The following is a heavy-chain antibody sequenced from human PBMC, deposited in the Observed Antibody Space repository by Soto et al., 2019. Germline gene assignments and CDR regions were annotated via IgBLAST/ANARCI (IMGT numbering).Heavy chain of an antibody. CDR2: MNPNSGNT. CDR1: GYTFTSYD. V-gene: IGHV1-8*01. CDR3: AGPRSGCYFYGVDV. J-gene: IGHJ6*02. Sequence: QVQLVQSGAEVKKPGASVKVSCKASGYTFTSYDINWVRQATGQGLEWMGWMNPNSGNTGYAQTFQGRVTMTRNTSIITAYMELSSLSSEVTAVYYCAGPRSGCYFYGVDVWGQGTAVTVSS. D-gene: IGHD3-3*01.